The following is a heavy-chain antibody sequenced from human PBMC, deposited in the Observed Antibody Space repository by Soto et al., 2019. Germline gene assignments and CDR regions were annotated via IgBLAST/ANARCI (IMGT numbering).Heavy chain of an antibody. Sequence: PSETLSLTCTVSRGYVNTFHWSWVRQPAGKGLEWIGRIFPNGNTDYSPSLKSRVTISVDTSKNQFSLKLSSVTAADTAVYYCARAGLYSSGWHQPIYYFDYWGQGTLVTVSS. CDR1: RGYVNTFH. D-gene: IGHD6-19*01. CDR3: ARAGLYSSGWHQPIYYFDY. V-gene: IGHV4-4*07. CDR2: IFPNGNT. J-gene: IGHJ4*02.